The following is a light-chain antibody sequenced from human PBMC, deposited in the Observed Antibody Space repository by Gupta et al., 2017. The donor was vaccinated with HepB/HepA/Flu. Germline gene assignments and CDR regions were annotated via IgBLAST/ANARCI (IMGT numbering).Light chain of an antibody. CDR1: DLGNKY. J-gene: IGLJ2*01. Sequence: SYELTQPASLSVAPGRTASSTCSGDDLGNKYVSWYQQKPGHSPILVIYQDSRRPSGIPERCSGSNSGNTGTLTISGTQAKDEADYYWQAWDSDTAVFGGGTKLTVL. CDR2: QDS. V-gene: IGLV3-1*01. CDR3: QAWDSDTAV.